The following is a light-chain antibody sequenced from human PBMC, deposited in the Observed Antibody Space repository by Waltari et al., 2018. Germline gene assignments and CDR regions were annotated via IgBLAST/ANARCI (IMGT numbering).Light chain of an antibody. Sequence: SGRASQSVSRSLAWYRQKPGQTPRLLIYGASTRATGIPARFSGSGSGTEFTLTISSLQSEDFAVYYCQQYNKWPITFGQGTRLEI. J-gene: IGKJ5*01. CDR2: GAS. CDR1: QSVSRS. CDR3: QQYNKWPIT. V-gene: IGKV3-15*01.